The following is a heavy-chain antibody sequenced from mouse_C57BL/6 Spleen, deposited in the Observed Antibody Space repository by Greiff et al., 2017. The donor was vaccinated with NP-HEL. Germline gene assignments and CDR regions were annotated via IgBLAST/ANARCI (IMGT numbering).Heavy chain of an antibody. CDR1: GYTFTSYW. J-gene: IGHJ2*01. V-gene: IGHV1-53*01. CDR2: INPSNGGT. D-gene: IGHD2-3*01. Sequence: QVQLQQPGTELVKPGASVKLSCKASGYTFTSYWMHWVKQRPGQGLEWIGNINPSNGGTNYNEKFKSKATLTVDKSSSTAYMQLSSLTSEDSAVNYCAREGGLLPYFDYWGQGTTLTVSS. CDR3: AREGGLLPYFDY.